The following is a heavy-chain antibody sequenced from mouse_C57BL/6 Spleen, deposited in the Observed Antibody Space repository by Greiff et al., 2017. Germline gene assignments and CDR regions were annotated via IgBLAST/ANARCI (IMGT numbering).Heavy chain of an antibody. J-gene: IGHJ2*01. CDR1: GYAFSSSW. CDR3: ARSDYYGSSYGDY. CDR2: IYPGDGDP. D-gene: IGHD1-1*01. Sequence: QVQLQQSGPELVKPGASVKISCKASGYAFSSSWMNWVKQRPGKGLEWIGRIYPGDGDPNYNGKFKGKATLTADKSSSPAYMQLSSLTSEDSAVHVCARSDYYGSSYGDYWGQGTTLTVSS. V-gene: IGHV1-82*01.